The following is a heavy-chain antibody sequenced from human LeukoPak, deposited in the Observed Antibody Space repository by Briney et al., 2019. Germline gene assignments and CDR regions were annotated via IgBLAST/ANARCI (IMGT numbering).Heavy chain of an antibody. CDR2: ISHSRGT. Sequence: GSLRLSCAASGFTFSRYWMSWVRQAPGKGLEWIGEISHSRGTNYNPSLKSRVTISVDTSKNQFSLNLSSVTAADTAVYYCARAGRSGGMYWGQGTLVTVSS. CDR3: ARAGRSGGMY. J-gene: IGHJ4*02. CDR1: GFTFSRYW. D-gene: IGHD2-15*01. V-gene: IGHV4-34*01.